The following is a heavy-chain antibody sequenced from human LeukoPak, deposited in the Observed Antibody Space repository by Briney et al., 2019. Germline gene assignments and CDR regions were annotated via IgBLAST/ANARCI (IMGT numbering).Heavy chain of an antibody. V-gene: IGHV3-7*01. CDR1: GFTFSSYA. J-gene: IGHJ4*02. D-gene: IGHD3-16*02. CDR3: ARIIGAFGTYRYDS. CDR2: INQEGSER. Sequence: GGSLRLSCAASGFTFSSYAMSWVRQAPGKGLEWVGNINQEGSERNHGDSVNGRFTISRDNAENSLYLQMNSLRAEDTAVYYCARIIGAFGTYRYDSWGQGTLVSVSS.